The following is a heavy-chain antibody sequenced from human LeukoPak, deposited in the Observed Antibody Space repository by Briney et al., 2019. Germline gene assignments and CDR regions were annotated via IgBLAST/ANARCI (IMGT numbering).Heavy chain of an antibody. D-gene: IGHD6-13*01. CDR3: ARGAGINGMDV. V-gene: IGHV4-30-2*01. Sequence: SETLSLTCAVTGGSVSGSGYAWNWFRQPPGKGLEWIAYIFHSGSTSSNPSLKSRVTISVDTSKNQFSLKLSSVTAADTAVYYCARGAGINGMDVWGQGTTVTVSS. CDR2: IFHSGST. CDR1: GGSVSGSGYA. J-gene: IGHJ6*02.